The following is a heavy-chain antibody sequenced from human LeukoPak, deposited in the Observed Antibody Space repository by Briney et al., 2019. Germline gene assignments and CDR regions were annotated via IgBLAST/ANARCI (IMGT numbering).Heavy chain of an antibody. D-gene: IGHD1-26*01. V-gene: IGHV3-23*01. CDR1: GFTFSSYW. CDR3: AKEYSGTFSPFPSYFDY. Sequence: GGSLRLSCAASGFTFSSYWMHWVRQAPGKGLEWVSAISGSAGRTYYADSVKGRFTISRDNSKNTLFLQMNSLRADDTAVYYCAKEYSGTFSPFPSYFDYWGQGTPVTVSS. J-gene: IGHJ4*02. CDR2: ISGSAGRT.